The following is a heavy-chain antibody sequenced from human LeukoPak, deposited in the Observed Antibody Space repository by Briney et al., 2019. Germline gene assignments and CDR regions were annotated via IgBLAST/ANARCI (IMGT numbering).Heavy chain of an antibody. Sequence: SQTLSLTCTVSGGSISSGDYYWSWIRQPPGTGQEWIGYIYYSGSTYYNPSLKSRVTISVDTSKNQFSLKLSSVTAADTAVYYCARDHGYYYDSSGSIDYWGQGTLVTVSS. CDR2: IYYSGST. J-gene: IGHJ4*02. CDR3: ARDHGYYYDSSGSIDY. D-gene: IGHD3-22*01. CDR1: GGSISSGDYY. V-gene: IGHV4-30-4*01.